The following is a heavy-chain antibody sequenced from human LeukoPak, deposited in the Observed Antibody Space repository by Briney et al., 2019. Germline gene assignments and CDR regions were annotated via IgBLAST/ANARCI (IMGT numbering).Heavy chain of an antibody. J-gene: IGHJ4*02. CDR2: ISGDGGST. Sequence: GGSLRLSCVASGFTFNNYIMSWVRQTPGKGLEWVSGISGDGGSTFYADSVKGRFTISRDNSRNTLYLQMNSLRAEDSAMYYCAKPFTYFDYWGQGTLVTVSS. V-gene: IGHV3-23*01. CDR3: AKPFTYFDY. CDR1: GFTFNNYI.